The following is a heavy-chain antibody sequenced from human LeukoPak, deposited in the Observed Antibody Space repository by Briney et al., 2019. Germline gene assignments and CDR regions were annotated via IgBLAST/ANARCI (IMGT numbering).Heavy chain of an antibody. CDR3: ARGTGGWYFGL. J-gene: IGHJ2*01. CDR1: GGSISSYY. V-gene: IGHV4-59*01. D-gene: IGHD1/OR15-1a*01. Sequence: SETLSLTCTVSGGSISSYYWSWIRQPPGKGLEWIGYIYYSGSTNYNPSLKSRVTISIDTSKNQFSLKLASVTAADTAVYYCARGTGGWYFGLWGRGTLVTVSS. CDR2: IYYSGST.